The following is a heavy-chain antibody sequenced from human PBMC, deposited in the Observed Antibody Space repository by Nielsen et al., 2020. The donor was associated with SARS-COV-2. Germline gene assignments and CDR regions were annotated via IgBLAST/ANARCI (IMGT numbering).Heavy chain of an antibody. Sequence: ASVKVSCKASGYTFTGYYMHWVRQAPGQGLEWMGRINPNSGGPNYAQKFQGRVTMTRDTSISTAYMELSRLRSDDTAVYYCARDSPPYYDILTGFYYYYGMDVWGQGTTVTVSS. J-gene: IGHJ6*02. D-gene: IGHD3-9*01. V-gene: IGHV1-2*06. CDR3: ARDSPPYYDILTGFYYYYGMDV. CDR2: INPNSGGP. CDR1: GYTFTGYY.